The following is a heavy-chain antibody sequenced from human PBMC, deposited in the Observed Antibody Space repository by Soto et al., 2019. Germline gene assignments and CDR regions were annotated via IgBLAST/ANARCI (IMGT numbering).Heavy chain of an antibody. CDR3: ARHLPSMVGETPTDY. J-gene: IGHJ4*02. Sequence: ASVKVSCKASGYTFTSCGISWVRQAPGQGLEWMGWISAYNGNTNYAQELQGRGTMTTDTSTSAADMEMSSLSSDYTGVYYCARHLPSMVGETPTDYWGQGTLVTVSS. V-gene: IGHV1-18*01. D-gene: IGHD3-10*01. CDR1: GYTFTSCG. CDR2: ISAYNGNT.